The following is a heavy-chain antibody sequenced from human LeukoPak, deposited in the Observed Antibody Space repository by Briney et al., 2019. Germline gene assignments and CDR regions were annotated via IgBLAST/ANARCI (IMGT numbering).Heavy chain of an antibody. D-gene: IGHD3-9*01. CDR1: GGSFSGYY. CDR3: ARLIRYFDWLYDY. CDR2: INHSGST. J-gene: IGHJ4*02. Sequence: PSETLSLTCAVYGGSFSGYYWSWIRQPPGKGLEWIGEINHSGSTSYNPSLKSRVTISVDTSKNQFSLKLSSVTAADTAVYYCARLIRYFDWLYDYWGQGTLVTVSS. V-gene: IGHV4-34*01.